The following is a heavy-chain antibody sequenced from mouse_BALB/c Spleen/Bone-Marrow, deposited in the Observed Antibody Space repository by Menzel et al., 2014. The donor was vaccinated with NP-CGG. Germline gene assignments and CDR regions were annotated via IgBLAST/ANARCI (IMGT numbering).Heavy chain of an antibody. Sequence: EVQLQQSGPGLVKPSQPVSLTCTVTGISITTGNYRWSWIRQFPGNKLEWIGYIYYSGTISYNPSLTSRTTITRDTSKNQFFLEVNSLTAEDPATYYCARAYYRYAMDYWGQGTSVTVSS. CDR2: IYYSGTI. J-gene: IGHJ4*01. V-gene: IGHV3-5*02. CDR1: GISITTGNYR. CDR3: ARAYYRYAMDY. D-gene: IGHD2-12*01.